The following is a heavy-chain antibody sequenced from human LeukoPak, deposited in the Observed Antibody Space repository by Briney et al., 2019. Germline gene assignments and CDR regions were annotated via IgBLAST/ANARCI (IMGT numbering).Heavy chain of an antibody. CDR2: IYSGGST. D-gene: IGHD3-10*01. Sequence: GGSLRLSCAASGFTVSSNYMSWVRQAPGKGLEWVSVIYSGGSTYYSDSVKGRFTISRDNSKNTLYLQMNSLRAEDTAVYYCAREDGSGSYFQVGVVDYWGQGTLVTVSS. V-gene: IGHV3-66*01. CDR1: GFTVSSNY. J-gene: IGHJ4*02. CDR3: AREDGSGSYFQVGVVDY.